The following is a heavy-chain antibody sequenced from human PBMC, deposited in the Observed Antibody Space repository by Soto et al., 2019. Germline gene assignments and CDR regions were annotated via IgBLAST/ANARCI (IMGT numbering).Heavy chain of an antibody. D-gene: IGHD6-13*01. CDR1: GFTFSDYY. V-gene: IGHV3-11*06. J-gene: IGHJ4*02. Sequence: GGSLRLSCAASGFTFSDYYMSWIRQAPGKGLEWVSYISSSSSYTNYADSVKGRFTISRDNAKNSLYLQMNSLRAEDTAVYYCARDLPASRIAAAGATCDYWGQGTLVTVSS. CDR3: ARDLPASRIAAAGATCDY. CDR2: ISSSSSYT.